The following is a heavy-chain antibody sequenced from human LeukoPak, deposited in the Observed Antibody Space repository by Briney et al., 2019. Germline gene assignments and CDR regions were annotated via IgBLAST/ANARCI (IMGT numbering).Heavy chain of an antibody. J-gene: IGHJ4*02. D-gene: IGHD6-6*01. CDR1: GGSFSGYY. Sequence: SETLSLTCAVYGGSFSGYYWSWIRQPPGKGLEWIGYIYTSGSTNYNPSLKSRVTISVDTSKNQFSLKLSSVTAADTAVYYCARSVTGAARLGFDYWGQGTLVTVSS. CDR2: IYTSGST. V-gene: IGHV4-4*09. CDR3: ARSVTGAARLGFDY.